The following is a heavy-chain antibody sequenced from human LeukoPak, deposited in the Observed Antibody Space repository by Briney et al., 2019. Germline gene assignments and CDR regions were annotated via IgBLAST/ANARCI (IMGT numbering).Heavy chain of an antibody. D-gene: IGHD2-15*01. J-gene: IGHJ6*03. CDR3: ARRRISYYYMDV. CDR1: GGSISSYY. V-gene: IGHV4-59*12. Sequence: SETLSLTCTVSGGSISSYYWSWIRQPPGKGLEWIGYIYYSGSTNYNPSLKSRVTISVDTSKNQFSLKLSSVTAADTAVYYCARRRISYYYMDVWGKGTTVTISS. CDR2: IYYSGST.